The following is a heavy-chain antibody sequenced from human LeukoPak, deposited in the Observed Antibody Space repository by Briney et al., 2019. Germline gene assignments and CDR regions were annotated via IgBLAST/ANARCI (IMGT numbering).Heavy chain of an antibody. CDR1: GYTFTSYG. Sequence: ASVKVSCKASGYTFTSYGISWVRQAPGQGLEWMGWISAYNGNTNYAQKLQGRVTMTTDKSTSTAYMELRSLRSDDTAVYYCARDLYYDILTGYYKHGMDVWGQGTTVTVSS. D-gene: IGHD3-9*01. CDR3: ARDLYYDILTGYYKHGMDV. CDR2: ISAYNGNT. J-gene: IGHJ6*02. V-gene: IGHV1-18*01.